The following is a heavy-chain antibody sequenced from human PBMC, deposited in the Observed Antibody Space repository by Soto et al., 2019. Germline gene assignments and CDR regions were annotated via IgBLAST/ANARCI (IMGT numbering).Heavy chain of an antibody. CDR1: GFTLSDYY. CDR2: ISTNSRYT. Sequence: PGGSLRLSCAASGFTLSDYYMTWIRQAPGKGLEWISYISTNSRYTKYADSVKGRFTISRDDAKNSLYLQMNSLRAEDTAVYYCARHGLFAWGQGTLVTVSS. V-gene: IGHV3-11*03. D-gene: IGHD2-21*01. CDR3: ARHGLFA. J-gene: IGHJ5*02.